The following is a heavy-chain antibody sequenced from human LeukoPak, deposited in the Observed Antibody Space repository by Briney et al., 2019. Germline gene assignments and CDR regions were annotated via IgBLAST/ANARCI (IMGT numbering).Heavy chain of an antibody. CDR2: IYYSGST. CDR3: ARVKYDSSGIDY. J-gene: IGHJ4*02. D-gene: IGHD3-22*01. CDR1: GGSISSYY. Sequence: SQTLSLTCTVSGGSISSYYWSWIRQPPGKGLEWIGYIYYSGSTNYNPSLKSRVTISVDTSKNQFSLKLSSVTAADTAVYHCARVKYDSSGIDYWGQGTLVTVSS. V-gene: IGHV4-59*01.